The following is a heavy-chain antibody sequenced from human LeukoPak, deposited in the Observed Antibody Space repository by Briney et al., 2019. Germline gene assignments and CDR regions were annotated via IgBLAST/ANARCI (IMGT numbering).Heavy chain of an antibody. CDR2: IHTSGST. CDR1: GGSISSYY. V-gene: IGHV4-4*07. D-gene: IGHD6-19*01. CDR3: ARDSVSIAVAGTLPPHYYYYGMDV. J-gene: IGHJ6*02. Sequence: PSETLSLTCTVSGGSISSYYWSWIRQPAGKGLEWIGRIHTSGSTNYNPSLKSRVTMSVDTSKNQFSLKLSSVTAADTAVYYCARDSVSIAVAGTLPPHYYYYGMDVWGQGTTVTVSS.